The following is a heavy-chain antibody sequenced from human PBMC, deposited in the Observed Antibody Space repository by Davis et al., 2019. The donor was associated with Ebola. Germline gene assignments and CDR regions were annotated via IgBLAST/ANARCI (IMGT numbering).Heavy chain of an antibody. V-gene: IGHV5-51*01. J-gene: IGHJ3*02. CDR2: IYTGDSDT. Sequence: GESLKISCKASGNSFTSHWIAWVRQMPGKGLEWMGIIYTGDSDTRYSPSFRGQVNISADKSIKTAFLQWSSLKASDTAMYYCATLRRTITGMDDGFDIWGKGTMVTVSS. D-gene: IGHD1-20*01. CDR1: GNSFTSHW. CDR3: ATLRRTITGMDDGFDI.